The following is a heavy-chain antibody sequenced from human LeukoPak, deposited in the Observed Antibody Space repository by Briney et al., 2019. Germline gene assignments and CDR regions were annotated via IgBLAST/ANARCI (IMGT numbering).Heavy chain of an antibody. CDR2: IKQDGSVK. V-gene: IGHV3-7*01. CDR3: AKDANILTGYFDY. D-gene: IGHD3-9*01. J-gene: IGHJ4*02. Sequence: GGSLRLSCVVSGFTFSTYWMSWVRQAPGKGLECVATIKQDGSVKNYGDSVQGRFTISRDNAKNSLYLQMHSLRVEDTAVYYCAKDANILTGYFDYWGQGTLVTVSS. CDR1: GFTFSTYW.